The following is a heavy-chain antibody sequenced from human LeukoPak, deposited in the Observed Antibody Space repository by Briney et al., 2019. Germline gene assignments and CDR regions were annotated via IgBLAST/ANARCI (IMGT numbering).Heavy chain of an antibody. J-gene: IGHJ4*02. CDR2: INPNGGGT. V-gene: IGHV1-2*02. CDR1: GYTFTVYY. CDR3: ARDRGLFDY. Sequence: ASVKVSSKASGYTFTVYYIHWVRQAPQQGLVWMGGINPNGGGTEYAQNFPGRVTMTRDTSISTAYMELSSLRSDDTAMFYCARDRGLFDYWGQGTLVTVSS.